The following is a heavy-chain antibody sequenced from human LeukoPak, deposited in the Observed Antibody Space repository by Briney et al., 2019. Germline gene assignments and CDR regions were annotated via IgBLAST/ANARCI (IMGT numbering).Heavy chain of an antibody. D-gene: IGHD2-2*01. V-gene: IGHV1-69*05. CDR2: IIPIFGTA. Sequence: SVKVSCKASGGTFSSYAISWVRQAPGQGLEWMGGIIPIFGTANYAQKLQGRVTITTDESTSTAYMELSSLRSEDAAVYYCARVAVVVPAATALDYYYYMDVWGKGTTVTVSS. CDR1: GGTFSSYA. CDR3: ARVAVVVPAATALDYYYYMDV. J-gene: IGHJ6*03.